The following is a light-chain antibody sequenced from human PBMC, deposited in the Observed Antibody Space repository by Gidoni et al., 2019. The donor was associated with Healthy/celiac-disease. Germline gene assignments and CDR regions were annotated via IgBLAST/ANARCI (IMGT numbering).Light chain of an antibody. V-gene: IGKV3-11*01. J-gene: IGKJ4*01. CDR3: QQRSNWPKLT. Sequence: EIVLTPSPATLSLSPGERATLSCRASQSVSSYLAWYQQKPGQAPRLLIYAASNRATGIPARFSGSGSGTDFTLTISSLEPEDFAVYYCQQRSNWPKLTFGGGTKVEIK. CDR2: AAS. CDR1: QSVSSY.